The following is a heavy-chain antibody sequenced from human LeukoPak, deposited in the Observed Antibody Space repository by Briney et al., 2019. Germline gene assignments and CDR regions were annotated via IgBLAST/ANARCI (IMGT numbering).Heavy chain of an antibody. CDR3: ARDTLGEGEDANYAVYYFDY. CDR2: IKQDGNEK. Sequence: GGSLRLSCAASAFRFNTYWMSWVRQAPGKGLEWVANIKQDGNEKYYADSVKGRFTISRDNGKNSLDLQMNSLRADDTAVYYCARDTLGEGEDANYAVYYFDYWGQGTVVTVSS. J-gene: IGHJ4*02. V-gene: IGHV3-7*01. CDR1: AFRFNTYW. D-gene: IGHD4/OR15-4a*01.